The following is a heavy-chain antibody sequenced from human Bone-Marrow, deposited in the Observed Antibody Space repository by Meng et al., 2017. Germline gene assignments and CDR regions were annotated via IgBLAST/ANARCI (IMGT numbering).Heavy chain of an antibody. V-gene: IGHV4-38-2*02. CDR2: ISHSGHT. CDR1: GYSIRSNYY. CDR3: ARVSGPYYEILTGRGEYFDH. J-gene: IGHJ4*01. D-gene: IGHD3-9*01. Sequence: SETLSLTCTLSGYSIRSNYYCCWIRHPPGKGLEWIGSISHSGHTFYNPSLKSRVTVSIDTSKSQFSLKVNSVTAADTAVYFCARVSGPYYEILTGRGEYFDHWGHGTLVTVSS.